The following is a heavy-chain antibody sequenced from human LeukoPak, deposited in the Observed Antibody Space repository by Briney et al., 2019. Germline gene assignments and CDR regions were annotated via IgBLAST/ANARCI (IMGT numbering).Heavy chain of an antibody. D-gene: IGHD3-22*01. CDR3: ARLSFTMIVVVDDY. V-gene: IGHV1-2*02. Sequence: GASVKVSCKASGYTFTGYFMHGVRQAPGQGLEWMGWINPNGGGTNYAQKFQGRVTMTRDTSISTAYMELSSLRSDDTAVYYCARLSFTMIVVVDDYWGQGTLVTVSS. J-gene: IGHJ4*02. CDR2: INPNGGGT. CDR1: GYTFTGYF.